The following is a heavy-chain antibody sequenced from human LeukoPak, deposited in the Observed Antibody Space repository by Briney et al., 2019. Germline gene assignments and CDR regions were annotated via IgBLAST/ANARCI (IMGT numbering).Heavy chain of an antibody. CDR2: IYSGGST. CDR1: GLTVSSNY. V-gene: IGHV3-53*01. J-gene: IGHJ4*02. D-gene: IGHD6-19*01. CDR3: ARGMQWLVLGD. Sequence: PGGSLRLSCAASGLTVSSNYMSWVRQAPGKGLEWVSVIYSGGSTYYADSVKGRFTIFRDNSKNTLYLQMNSLRAEDAAVYCCARGMQWLVLGDWGQGTLVTVSS.